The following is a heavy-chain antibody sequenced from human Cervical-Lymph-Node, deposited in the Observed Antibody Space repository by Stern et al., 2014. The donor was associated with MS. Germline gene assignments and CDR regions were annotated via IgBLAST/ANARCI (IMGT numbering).Heavy chain of an antibody. Sequence: QVTLRESGPTLVKPTQTLTLTCTFSGFSLTTSGMGVGWIRQPPGKALEWLAVIYWDDDKRYSPSLKSRPSLTQDTSKNQVVRTVTNMDPVDTATYYCAHTVWGTSFYFDYWGQGSLVTVSS. V-gene: IGHV2-5*02. CDR1: GFSLTTSGMG. CDR2: IYWDDDK. J-gene: IGHJ4*02. CDR3: AHTVWGTSFYFDY. D-gene: IGHD3-16*01.